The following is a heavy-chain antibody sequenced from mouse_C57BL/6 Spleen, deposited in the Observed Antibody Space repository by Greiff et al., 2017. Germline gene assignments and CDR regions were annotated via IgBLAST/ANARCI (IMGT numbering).Heavy chain of an antibody. CDR1: GYAFTNYL. CDR3: ARGYRTITPYAMDY. V-gene: IGHV1-54*01. CDR2: INPGSGGT. J-gene: IGHJ4*01. Sequence: VQLQQSGAELVRPGTSVKVSCKASGYAFTNYLIEWVKQRPGQGLEWIGVINPGSGGTNYNEKFQGKATLTADKSSSTAYMQLSSLTSEDSAVYFCARGYRTITPYAMDYWGQGTSVTVSS. D-gene: IGHD1-3*01.